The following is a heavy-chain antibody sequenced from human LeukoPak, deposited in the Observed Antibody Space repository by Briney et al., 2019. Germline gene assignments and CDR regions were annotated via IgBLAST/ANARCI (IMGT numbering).Heavy chain of an antibody. CDR2: ISYGGTT. V-gene: IGHV4-31*01. J-gene: IGHJ4*02. CDR1: GGPISSGTYH. CDR3: ARDRDRCGGTDY. D-gene: IGHD2-21*01. Sequence: SQTLSLTCTVSGGPISSGTYHWSWIRQYPGKGLEWIGHISYGGTTYYNPSLKSQVTISLDTSRNQFSLKANSVTAADTAVYYCARDRDRCGGTDYWGQGTLVTVSS.